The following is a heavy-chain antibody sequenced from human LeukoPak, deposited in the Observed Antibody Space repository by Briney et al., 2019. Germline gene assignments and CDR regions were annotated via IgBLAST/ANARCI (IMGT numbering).Heavy chain of an antibody. D-gene: IGHD3-10*01. CDR2: IYSGGNT. Sequence: GGSLRLSCAASGFTVSSNYMSWVRQAPGKGLEWVSVIYSGGNTYYADSVKGRFTISRDNSKNTLYLQMNSLRAEDTAVYYCARLARDYYGSGSNWDYWGQGTLVTVSS. CDR3: ARLARDYYGSGSNWDY. J-gene: IGHJ4*02. V-gene: IGHV3-53*01. CDR1: GFTVSSNY.